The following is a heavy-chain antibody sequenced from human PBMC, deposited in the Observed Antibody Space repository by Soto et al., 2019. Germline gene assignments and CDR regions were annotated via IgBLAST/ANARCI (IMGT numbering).Heavy chain of an antibody. CDR1: GYSFTSYW. CDR2: IYPGDSDT. Sequence: GESLKISCKGSGYSFTSYWIGWVRQMPGKGLEWMGIIYPGDSDTRYSPSFQGQVTISADKSISTAYLQWSSLKASDTAMYYCARVTTPSFYCYGMDVWGQGTTVTVSS. J-gene: IGHJ6*02. D-gene: IGHD4-4*01. V-gene: IGHV5-51*01. CDR3: ARVTTPSFYCYGMDV.